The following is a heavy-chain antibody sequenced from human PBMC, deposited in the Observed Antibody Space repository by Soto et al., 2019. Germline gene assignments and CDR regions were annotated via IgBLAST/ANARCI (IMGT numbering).Heavy chain of an antibody. CDR1: GFTFSSYT. J-gene: IGHJ5*02. Sequence: EVQLVESGGGLVKPGGSLRLSCAASGFTFSSYTMNWVRQAPGKGLEWVSSISTGISYIYYADSVKGRFTISRDNAKNSLYLQMNSLRAEDTAVYYCARDLNYDYIWGSYRADWLDPWGQGTLVTVSS. D-gene: IGHD3-16*02. V-gene: IGHV3-21*01. CDR3: ARDLNYDYIWGSYRADWLDP. CDR2: ISTGISYI.